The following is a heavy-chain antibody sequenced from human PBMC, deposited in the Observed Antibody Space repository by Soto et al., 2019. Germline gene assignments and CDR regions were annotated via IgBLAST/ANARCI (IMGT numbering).Heavy chain of an antibody. J-gene: IGHJ5*02. D-gene: IGHD3-3*01. CDR2: IYYSGST. Sequence: QLQLQESGPGLVKPSETLSLTCTVSGGSISSSSYYWGWIRQPPGKGLEWIGSIYYSGSTYYNPSLKSRVTISVDTSKNQFSLKLSSVTAADTAVYYCARRINFQFWSGYYGVNWFDPWGQGTLVTVSS. CDR3: ARRINFQFWSGYYGVNWFDP. CDR1: GGSISSSSYY. V-gene: IGHV4-39*01.